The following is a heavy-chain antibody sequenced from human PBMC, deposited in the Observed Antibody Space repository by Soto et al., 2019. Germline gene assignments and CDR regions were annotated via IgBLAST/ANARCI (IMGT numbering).Heavy chain of an antibody. D-gene: IGHD6-6*01. CDR1: GYSFTSYW. V-gene: IGHV5-51*01. CDR2: IYPGDSDT. Sequence: PGESLKISCKGSGYSFTSYWIGWVRQMPGKGLEWMGIIYPGDSDTRYSPSFQGQVTISADKSISTAYLQWSSLKASDTAMYYCARPPSSGIAARGGMDVWGQGTTVTVSS. J-gene: IGHJ6*02. CDR3: ARPPSSGIAARGGMDV.